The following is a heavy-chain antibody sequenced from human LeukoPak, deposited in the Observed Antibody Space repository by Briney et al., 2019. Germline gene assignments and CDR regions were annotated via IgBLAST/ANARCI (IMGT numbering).Heavy chain of an antibody. D-gene: IGHD3-22*01. J-gene: IGHJ4*02. CDR3: ASMAHYDSSGYQLQNDY. CDR2: ISAYNGNT. CDR1: GYTFTSYG. V-gene: IGHV1-18*01. Sequence: ASVKVSCKASGYTFTSYGISWVRQAPGQGLEWMGWISAYNGNTNYAQKFQGRVTITADKSTSTAYMELSSLRSEDTAVYYCASMAHYDSSGYQLQNDYWGQGTLVTVSS.